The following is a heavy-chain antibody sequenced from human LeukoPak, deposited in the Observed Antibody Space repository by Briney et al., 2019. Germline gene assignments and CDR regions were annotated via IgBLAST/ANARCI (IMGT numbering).Heavy chain of an antibody. CDR1: GGSLSGYY. V-gene: IGHV4-34*01. J-gene: IGHJ4*02. Sequence: SETLSLTCAVYGGSLSGYYWSWIRQPPGKGLEWIGEINHSGSTNYNPSLKSRVTISVDTSKNQFSLKLSSVTAADTAVYYCARGYCSSTSCYFSFDYRGQGTLVTVSS. CDR2: INHSGST. CDR3: ARGYCSSTSCYFSFDY. D-gene: IGHD2-2*01.